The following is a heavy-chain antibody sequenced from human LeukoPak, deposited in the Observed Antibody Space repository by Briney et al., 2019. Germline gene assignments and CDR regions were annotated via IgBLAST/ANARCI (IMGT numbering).Heavy chain of an antibody. J-gene: IGHJ3*02. CDR2: LYNSGST. V-gene: IGHV4-59*01. CDR1: GGSISTYY. D-gene: IGHD2-15*01. Sequence: PSETLSPTCTVSGGSISTYYWSWIRQPPGKGLEWIGHLYNSGSTNYNPSLKSRVTISVDTSKNQFSLKLSSVTAADTAVYYCARHEALYDAFDIWGQGTMVTVSS. CDR3: ARHEALYDAFDI.